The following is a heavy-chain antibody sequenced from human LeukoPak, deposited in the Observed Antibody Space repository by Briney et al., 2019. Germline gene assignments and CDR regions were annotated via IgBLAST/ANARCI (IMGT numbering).Heavy chain of an antibody. J-gene: IGHJ6*03. V-gene: IGHV5-51*01. CDR2: IYPGDSDT. CDR3: ARGPGLRYFDRPHYHYMDV. Sequence: GESLKISCKGSGYRFTSYWIGWVRQMPGKGLEWMGIIYPGDSDTRYSPSFQGQVTISADKSISTAYLQWSSLKASDTAMYYCARGPGLRYFDRPHYHYMDVWGKGTTVTISS. D-gene: IGHD3-9*01. CDR1: GYRFTSYW.